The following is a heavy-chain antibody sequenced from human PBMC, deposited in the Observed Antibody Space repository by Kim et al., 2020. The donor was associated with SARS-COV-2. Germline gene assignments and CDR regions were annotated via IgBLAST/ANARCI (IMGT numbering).Heavy chain of an antibody. CDR1: GFTFSSYA. V-gene: IGHV3-30*04. D-gene: IGHD6-19*01. Sequence: GGSLRLSCAASGFTFSSYAMYWVRQAPGKGLEWVAVISYDGSNKYYADSVKGRFTISRDNSKNTLYLQMNSLRAEDTAVYYCARDDSSCWSYYFDYWGQGTLVTVSS. CDR3: ARDDSSCWSYYFDY. J-gene: IGHJ4*02. CDR2: ISYDGSNK.